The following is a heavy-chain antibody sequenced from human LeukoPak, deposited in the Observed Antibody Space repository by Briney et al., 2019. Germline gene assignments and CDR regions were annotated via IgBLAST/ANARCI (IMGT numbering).Heavy chain of an antibody. V-gene: IGHV4-34*01. Sequence: SETLSLTYAVYGGSFSGYYWSWIRQPPGKGLEWIGEINHSGSTNYNPSLKSRVTISVDTSKNQFSLKLSSVTAADTAVYYCARVKSGYYDSSGPYKIKVFDYWGQGTLVTVSS. CDR3: ARVKSGYYDSSGPYKIKVFDY. D-gene: IGHD3-22*01. CDR1: GGSFSGYY. CDR2: INHSGST. J-gene: IGHJ4*02.